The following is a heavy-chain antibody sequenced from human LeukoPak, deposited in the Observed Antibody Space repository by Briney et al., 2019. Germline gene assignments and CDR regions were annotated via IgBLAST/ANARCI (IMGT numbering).Heavy chain of an antibody. Sequence: SETLSLTCTVSGGSMSNYYWSWLRQPPGKGLEWIGYMYYSGSTNYNPSLKSRVTISVDTSKNQFSLKLSSVTAADTAVYYCASSHPLGSNNDYYTPFDYWGQGTLVTVSS. CDR1: GGSMSNYY. CDR2: MYYSGST. CDR3: ASSHPLGSNNDYYTPFDY. J-gene: IGHJ4*02. V-gene: IGHV4-59*13. D-gene: IGHD3-3*01.